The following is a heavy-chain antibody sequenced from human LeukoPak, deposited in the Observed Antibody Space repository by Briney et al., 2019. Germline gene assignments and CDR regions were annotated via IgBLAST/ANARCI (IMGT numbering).Heavy chain of an antibody. Sequence: GAAVKVACKAYGYTFRGNYIHWLRQAPGQGLEWIGWIDANNGDTKSAQKFQGRVTMSRDTSISTAYMDLSSLSPDDAAVYYCARDPSSVTLYFFDYWGQGTLVTVSS. D-gene: IGHD4-11*01. V-gene: IGHV1-2*02. J-gene: IGHJ4*02. CDR2: IDANNGDT. CDR1: GYTFRGNY. CDR3: ARDPSSVTLYFFDY.